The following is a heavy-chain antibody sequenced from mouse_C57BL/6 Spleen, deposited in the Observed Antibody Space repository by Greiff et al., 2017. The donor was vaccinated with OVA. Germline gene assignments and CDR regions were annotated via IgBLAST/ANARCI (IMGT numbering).Heavy chain of an antibody. V-gene: IGHV1-55*01. Sequence: VQLQQPGAELVKPGASVKMSCKASGYTFTSYWITWVKQRPGQGLEWIGDIYPGSGSTNSNEKLKSKATLTVDTSASTAYMQLSSLTSEYSAVYYCARSGSEDYFDYWGQGTTLTVSS. CDR1: GYTFTSYW. CDR3: ARSGSEDYFDY. J-gene: IGHJ2*01. D-gene: IGHD1-1*01. CDR2: IYPGSGST.